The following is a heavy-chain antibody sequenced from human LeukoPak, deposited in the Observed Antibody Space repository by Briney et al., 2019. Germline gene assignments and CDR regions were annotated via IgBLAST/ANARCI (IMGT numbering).Heavy chain of an antibody. CDR3: ATSSSIAVARRYFDY. Sequence: ASVTVSCKVSGYTLTELSMHWVRQAPGKGLEWMGGFDPEDGETIYAQKFQGRVTMTEDRSTDTDYMELSSLRSEDTAVYYCATSSSIAVARRYFDYWGQGTLVTVSS. V-gene: IGHV1-24*01. CDR1: GYTLTELS. CDR2: FDPEDGET. D-gene: IGHD6-19*01. J-gene: IGHJ4*02.